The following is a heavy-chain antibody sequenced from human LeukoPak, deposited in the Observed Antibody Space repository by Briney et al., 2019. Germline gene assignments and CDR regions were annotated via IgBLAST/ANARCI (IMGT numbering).Heavy chain of an antibody. CDR2: IYYSGTT. V-gene: IGHV4-39*07. CDR3: AREFATSGPGPD. D-gene: IGHD3-10*01. CDR1: GGSISSSSYY. J-gene: IGHJ4*02. Sequence: SETLSLTCTVSGGSISSSSYYWGWIRQPPGKGLEWIGSIYYSGTTYYNPSLKSRVTISVDTSKNQFSLKLSSVTAADTAVYYCAREFATSGPGPDWGQGTLVTVSS.